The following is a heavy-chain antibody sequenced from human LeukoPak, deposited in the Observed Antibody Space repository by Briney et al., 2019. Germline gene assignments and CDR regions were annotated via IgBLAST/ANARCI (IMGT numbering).Heavy chain of an antibody. J-gene: IGHJ4*02. CDR1: GGTFSSYA. CDR3: ARDSAAGTIDY. D-gene: IGHD6-13*01. V-gene: IGHV1-69*13. CDR2: IIPIFGTA. Sequence: GASVKVSCKASGGTFSSYAISWVRQAPGQGLEWMGGIIPIFGTANYAQKFQGRVTITADESTSTAYMELRSLRSDDTAVYYCARDSAAGTIDYWGQGTLVTVSS.